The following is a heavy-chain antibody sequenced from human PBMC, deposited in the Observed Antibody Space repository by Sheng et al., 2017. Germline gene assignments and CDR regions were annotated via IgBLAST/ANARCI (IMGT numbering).Heavy chain of an antibody. J-gene: IGHJ5*02. CDR1: GYTFTGYY. CDR3: ARDNNEGDNYYGSAGWFDP. V-gene: IGHV1-2*02. D-gene: IGHD3-10*01. CDR2: INPNSGGT. Sequence: QVQLVQSGAEVKKPGASVKVSCKASGYTFTGYYMHWVRQAPGQGLEWMGWINPNSGGTNYAQKFQGRVTMTRDTSISTAYMELSRLRSDDTAVYYCARDNNEGDNYYGSAGWFDPWGQGTLVTVSS.